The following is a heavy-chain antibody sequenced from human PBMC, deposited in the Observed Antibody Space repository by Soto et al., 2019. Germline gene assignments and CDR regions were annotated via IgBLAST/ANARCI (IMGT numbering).Heavy chain of an antibody. D-gene: IGHD2-21*02. V-gene: IGHV3-33*01. J-gene: IGHJ4*02. CDR1: GFTFSSYG. Sequence: LRLSCAASGFTFSSYGMHWVRQAPGKGLEWVAVIWYDGSNKYYADSVKGRFTISRDNAKNSLYLQMNSLRAEDTAVYYCAREDNCGGDCFDFQYCFDYWGQGTLVTVSS. CDR2: IWYDGSNK. CDR3: AREDNCGGDCFDFQYCFDY.